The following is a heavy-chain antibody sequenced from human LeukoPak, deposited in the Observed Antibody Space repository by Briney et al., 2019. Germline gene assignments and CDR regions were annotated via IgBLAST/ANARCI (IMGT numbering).Heavy chain of an antibody. CDR2: IWYDGSNK. Sequence: GGSLRLSCEASGFTFSSYGMHWVRQAPGKGLEWVAVIWYDGSNKYYADSVKGRFTISRDNSKNTLYLQMNSLRAEDTAVYYCARALSGPGNFDYWGQGTLVTVSS. CDR1: GFTFSSYG. CDR3: ARALSGPGNFDY. V-gene: IGHV3-33*08. D-gene: IGHD2-8*02. J-gene: IGHJ4*02.